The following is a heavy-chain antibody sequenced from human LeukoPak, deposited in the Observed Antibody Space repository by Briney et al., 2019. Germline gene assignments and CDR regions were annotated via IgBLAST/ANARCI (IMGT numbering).Heavy chain of an antibody. Sequence: GGSLGLSCAASGFTFSSYAMSWVRQAPGKGLEWISTITTSGGDTYYADSVKGRFTISRDNSKNTPYLQMNSLRAEDTAVYYCATTYSYWGQGTLVTVSS. CDR3: ATTYSY. CDR2: ITTSGGDT. V-gene: IGHV3-23*01. CDR1: GFTFSSYA. D-gene: IGHD1-1*01. J-gene: IGHJ4*02.